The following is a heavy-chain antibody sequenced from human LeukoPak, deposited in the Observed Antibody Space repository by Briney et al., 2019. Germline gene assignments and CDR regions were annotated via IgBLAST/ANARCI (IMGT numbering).Heavy chain of an antibody. CDR2: IYYSGST. CDR3: ARLGSASYRDYVWDCFDL. Sequence: PSETLTLTCTVSGGSISSYHWSWIRQPPGKGLEWIGYIYYSGSTNYNPSLKSRVTISVDTSKNQFSLKLSSVTAADTAVYYCARLGSASYRDYVWDCFDLWGQGTLVTVSS. CDR1: GGSISSYH. J-gene: IGHJ5*02. D-gene: IGHD4-17*01. V-gene: IGHV4-59*01.